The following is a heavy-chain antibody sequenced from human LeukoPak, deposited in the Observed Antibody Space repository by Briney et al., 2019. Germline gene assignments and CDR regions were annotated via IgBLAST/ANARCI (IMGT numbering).Heavy chain of an antibody. CDR3: AKDLKDYYDY. Sequence: ASVKVSCKASGYTFTSYYMHWVRQAPGQGLEWMGIINPSGGSTRYAQKFQGRVTMTRDTSMSTVYMELSSLRSEDTAVYYCAKDLKDYYDYWGQGTLVTVSS. CDR2: INPSGGST. V-gene: IGHV1-46*01. CDR1: GYTFTSYY. D-gene: IGHD2-15*01. J-gene: IGHJ4*02.